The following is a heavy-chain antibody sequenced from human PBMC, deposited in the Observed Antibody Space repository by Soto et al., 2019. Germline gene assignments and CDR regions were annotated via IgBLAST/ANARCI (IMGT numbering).Heavy chain of an antibody. J-gene: IGHJ4*02. CDR2: LSSSGSFK. D-gene: IGHD1-7*01. CDR1: GFSFSSDS. Sequence: EVQLVESGGGLVKPGGSLRLSCAASGFSFSSDSMGWVRLAPGKGLEWVSSLSSSGSFKNYADSVKGRFTISRDNAKNSLDLLLIGLKEEDTAVYYCARDPPTGTTLEWADSWGQGTLVTVSS. V-gene: IGHV3-21*01. CDR3: ARDPPTGTTLEWADS.